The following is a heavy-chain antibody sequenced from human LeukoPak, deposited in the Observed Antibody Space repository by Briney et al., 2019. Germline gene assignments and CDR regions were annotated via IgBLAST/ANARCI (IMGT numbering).Heavy chain of an antibody. J-gene: IGHJ4*02. D-gene: IGHD1-26*01. V-gene: IGHV3-23*01. Sequence: GGSLRLSCAASGLTFNNYAMTWVRQAPGKGLEWVSSISASGVMTYYADSVKGRFTVSRDNTNNSLYLQMSSLTAADTAVYYCAKDRSIGTYYTFDHWGQGTLVTVSS. CDR2: ISASGVMT. CDR1: GLTFNNYA. CDR3: AKDRSIGTYYTFDH.